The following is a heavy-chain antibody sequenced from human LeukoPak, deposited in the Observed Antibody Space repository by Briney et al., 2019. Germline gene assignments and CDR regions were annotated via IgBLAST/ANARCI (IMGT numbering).Heavy chain of an antibody. CDR3: AKDLSRIAARGLFDY. Sequence: GGSLRLSXAASGFTFSSYAMSWVRQAPGKGLEWVSAISGSGDSTYYADSVKGRFTISRDNSKNTLYLQMNSLRAEDTAVYYCAKDLSRIAARGLFDYWGQGTLVTVSS. CDR2: ISGSGDST. J-gene: IGHJ4*02. D-gene: IGHD6-13*01. V-gene: IGHV3-23*01. CDR1: GFTFSSYA.